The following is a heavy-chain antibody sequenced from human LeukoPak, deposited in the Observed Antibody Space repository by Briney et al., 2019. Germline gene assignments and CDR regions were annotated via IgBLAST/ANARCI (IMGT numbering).Heavy chain of an antibody. V-gene: IGHV1-18*01. CDR1: GYTFTSYV. CDR2: ISAYNGNT. D-gene: IGHD3-10*01. Sequence: ASVKVSCKASGYTFTSYVISWVRQAPGRGLEWMGWISAYNGNTNYAQNLQGRVTMTTDTSTSTAYMELRSLRSDDTAVYYCARDSVGELYYAIGYYYYYMDVWGKGTTVTVSS. CDR3: ARDSVGELYYAIGYYYYYMDV. J-gene: IGHJ6*03.